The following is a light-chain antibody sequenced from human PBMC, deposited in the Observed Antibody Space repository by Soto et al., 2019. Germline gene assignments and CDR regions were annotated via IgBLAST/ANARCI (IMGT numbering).Light chain of an antibody. CDR1: QSVHSY. Sequence: DIQMTQSPSSLSASVGDRVTITCRASQSVHSYVNWYQQKPGKAPKLLIYAASSLRSGVPSRFSGGGSGTYFTLTITSLQPEDFVNYYCQQSHSAPWTFGQGTTVEI. CDR3: QQSHSAPWT. V-gene: IGKV1-39*01. CDR2: AAS. J-gene: IGKJ1*01.